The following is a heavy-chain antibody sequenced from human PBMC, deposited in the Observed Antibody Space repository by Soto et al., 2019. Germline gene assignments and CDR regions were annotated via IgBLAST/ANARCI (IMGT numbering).Heavy chain of an antibody. CDR2: ISGSGGST. V-gene: IGHV3-23*01. J-gene: IGHJ4*02. CDR3: AKDPRVVVVAATQDFDY. Sequence: EVQLLESGGGLVQPGGSLRLSCAASGFTFSSYAMSWVRQAPGKGLEWVSAISGSGGSTYYADSVKGRFTISRDNSKNTLYLQMNSLSAEDTAVYYCAKDPRVVVVAATQDFDYWGQGTLVTVSS. D-gene: IGHD2-15*01. CDR1: GFTFSSYA.